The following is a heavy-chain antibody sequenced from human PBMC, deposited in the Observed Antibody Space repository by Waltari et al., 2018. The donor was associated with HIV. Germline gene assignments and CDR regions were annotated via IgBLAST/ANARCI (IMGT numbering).Heavy chain of an antibody. J-gene: IGHJ5*02. CDR3: VRVVSDGNGSSWLDP. D-gene: IGHD2-21*01. V-gene: IGHV4-4*02. CDR2: IYHPGST. Sequence: QVQLQESGPGQVEPSGTLSLTCAVSGGSISTYNWWTWVRQPPGKGLEWIGDIYHPGSTNYNKALKSRVTISVDKSKNQFALELRSVTAADTAVYYCVRVVSDGNGSSWLDPWGQGTLVTVSS. CDR1: GGSISTYNW.